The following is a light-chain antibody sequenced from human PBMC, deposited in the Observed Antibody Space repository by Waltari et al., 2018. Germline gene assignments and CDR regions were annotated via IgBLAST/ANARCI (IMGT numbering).Light chain of an antibody. CDR1: QSVSRA. Sequence: EIVLTQSPGTLSLSPGERATLSCRASQSVSRALAWHQQKPGQAPRLLIYAASTRATGVPDRFSGSGSGTDFSLTISRLDPEDFAVYYCQHYVNLPVTFGQGTKVEI. CDR3: QHYVNLPVT. V-gene: IGKV3-20*01. J-gene: IGKJ1*01. CDR2: AAS.